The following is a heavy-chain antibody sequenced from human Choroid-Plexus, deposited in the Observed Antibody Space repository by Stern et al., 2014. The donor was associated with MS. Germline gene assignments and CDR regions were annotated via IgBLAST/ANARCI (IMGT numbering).Heavy chain of an antibody. J-gene: IGHJ5*02. CDR1: GFTLGSCA. CDR3: AKDRQYLTYFFDH. CDR2: VSYYGSNK. D-gene: IGHD2/OR15-2a*01. V-gene: IGHV3-30*18. Sequence: MQLVESGGGVDQPGTPLRISCVASGFTLGSCAMHWVRQAPGKGLEWVGGVSYYGSNKYYAHSVKGLFTISRDNSQNTLYMQMSSLRPEDTAVYYCAKDRQYLTYFFDHWGQGSLVTVSS.